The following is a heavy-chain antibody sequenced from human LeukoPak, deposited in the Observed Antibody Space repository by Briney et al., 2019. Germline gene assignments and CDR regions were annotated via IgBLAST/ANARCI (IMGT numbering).Heavy chain of an antibody. V-gene: IGHV4-4*07. CDR3: ARSELSCSGGSCPTRYAFDI. J-gene: IGHJ3*02. Sequence: SETLSLTCTVSGGSISNYYWSWIRQPAGKGLEWIGRFYTSGTTNYNPSLKSRVTISVDTSKNQFSLKLRSVTAADTALYYCARSELSCSGGSCPTRYAFDIWGQGTVVTASS. CDR2: FYTSGTT. D-gene: IGHD2-15*01. CDR1: GGSISNYY.